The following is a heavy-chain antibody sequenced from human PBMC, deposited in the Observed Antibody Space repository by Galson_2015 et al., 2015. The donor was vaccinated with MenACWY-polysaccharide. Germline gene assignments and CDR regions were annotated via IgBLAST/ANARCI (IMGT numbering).Heavy chain of an antibody. D-gene: IGHD1-7*01. CDR1: GFNVTTNY. CDR2: IYIGGGT. J-gene: IGHJ4*02. V-gene: IGHV3-66*02. Sequence: SLRLSCAASGFNVTTNYMHWVRQAPGKGLEWVSIIYIGGGTFYADALKGRFTVSKDNSKNTLYLQMTSLRADDTAVYYCARGNYYFDPWGQGTLVTVSS. CDR3: ARGNYYFDP.